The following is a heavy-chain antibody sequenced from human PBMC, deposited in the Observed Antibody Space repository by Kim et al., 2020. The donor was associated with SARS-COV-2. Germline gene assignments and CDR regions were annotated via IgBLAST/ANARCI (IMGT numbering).Heavy chain of an antibody. CDR3: ARRSRTVVTPFAYFQH. Sequence: SETLSLTCAVYGGSFSGYYWSWIRQPPGKGLEWIGEINHSGSTNYNPSLKSRVTISVDTSKNQFSLKLTSMTAADTAVYYCARRSRTVVTPFAYFQHWGQGTLVTVSS. J-gene: IGHJ1*01. D-gene: IGHD2-21*02. CDR2: INHSGST. V-gene: IGHV4-34*01. CDR1: GGSFSGYY.